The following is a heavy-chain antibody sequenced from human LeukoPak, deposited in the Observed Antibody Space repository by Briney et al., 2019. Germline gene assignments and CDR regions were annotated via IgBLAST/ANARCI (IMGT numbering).Heavy chain of an antibody. V-gene: IGHV4-61*02. D-gene: IGHD5-24*01. CDR1: GGSISSGSYY. CDR2: IYTSGST. Sequence: SETLSLTCTVSGGSISSGSYYWSWIRQPAGKGLEWIGRIYTSGSTNYNPSLKSRVTISVDTSKNQFSLKLSSVTAADTAVYYCARADGYKRGGFDYWGQGTLVTVSS. CDR3: ARADGYKRGGFDY. J-gene: IGHJ4*02.